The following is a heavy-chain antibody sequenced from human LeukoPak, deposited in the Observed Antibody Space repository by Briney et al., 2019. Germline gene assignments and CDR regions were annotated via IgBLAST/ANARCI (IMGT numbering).Heavy chain of an antibody. V-gene: IGHV3-66*01. J-gene: IGHJ4*02. Sequence: GGSVRLSCAVYGFTVSSHYMICVREAPGKGVECVSFLQSGGKTYYADSVKGRFHISRDNSKNTLYLQMTRLRAEDTRVSYCARWTSSSMTTNPLCGYWGQGPVVTVSS. CDR1: GFTVSSHY. D-gene: IGHD4-11*01. CDR3: ARWTSSSMTTNPLCGY. CDR2: LQSGGKT.